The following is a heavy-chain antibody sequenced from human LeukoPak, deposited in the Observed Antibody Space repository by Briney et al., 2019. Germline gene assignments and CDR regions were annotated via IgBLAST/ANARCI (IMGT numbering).Heavy chain of an antibody. V-gene: IGHV3-21*01. CDR3: ASPRGSSSWYGPFDY. CDR1: GFTFKKYW. D-gene: IGHD6-13*01. J-gene: IGHJ4*02. CDR2: ISSSSSYI. Sequence: GGSLRLSCAASGFTFKKYWMNWVRQAPGKGLEWVSSISSSSSYIYYADSVKGRFTISRDNAKNSLYLQMNSLRAEDTAVYYCASPRGSSSWYGPFDYWGQGTLVTVSS.